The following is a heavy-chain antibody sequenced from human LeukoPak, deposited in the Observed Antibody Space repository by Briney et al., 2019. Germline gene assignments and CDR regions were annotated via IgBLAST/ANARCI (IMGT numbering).Heavy chain of an antibody. CDR3: ARDLNYGYFDL. CDR1: GGSICSGDYY. V-gene: IGHV4-30-4*01. CDR2: IYYSGST. J-gene: IGHJ2*01. Sequence: SQTLSLTCTVSGGSICSGDYYWSWIRQPPGKGLEWIGYIYYSGSTYYNPSLKSRVTISVDTSKNQFSLKLSSVTAADTAVYYCARDLNYGYFDLWGRGTLVTVSS.